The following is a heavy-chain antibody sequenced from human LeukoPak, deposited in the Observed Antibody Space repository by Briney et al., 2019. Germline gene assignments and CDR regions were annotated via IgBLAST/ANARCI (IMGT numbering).Heavy chain of an antibody. CDR3: ARGSYGYLFLDY. Sequence: GRSLRLSCAASGFTFSSYWMSWVRQAPGKGLECVANIKQDGSEKYYVDSVKGRFTISRDNTENSLYLQMNSLTAEDTAVYYCARGSYGYLFLDYWGQGTLVTVSS. J-gene: IGHJ4*02. CDR1: GFTFSSYW. CDR2: IKQDGSEK. V-gene: IGHV3-7*04. D-gene: IGHD5-18*01.